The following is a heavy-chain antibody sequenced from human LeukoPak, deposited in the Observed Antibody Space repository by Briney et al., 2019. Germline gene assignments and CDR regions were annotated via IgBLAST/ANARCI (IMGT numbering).Heavy chain of an antibody. CDR1: GFTFSSYA. V-gene: IGHV3-23*01. CDR2: ISGSGGST. D-gene: IGHD3-22*01. CDR3: AKDPHAYYNDSSGSTHY. J-gene: IGHJ4*02. Sequence: GGSLRLSFEASGFTFSSYAMSWVRQAPGEGLEWVSAISGSGGSTYYADSVKGRFTISRDNSKNTLYLQMNSLRAEDTAVYYCAKDPHAYYNDSSGSTHYWGQGTLVTVSS.